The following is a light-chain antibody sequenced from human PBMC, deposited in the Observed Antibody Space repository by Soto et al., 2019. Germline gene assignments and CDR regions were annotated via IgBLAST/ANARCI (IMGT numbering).Light chain of an antibody. V-gene: IGLV1-44*01. CDR1: TSNIESHS. Sequence: QSELTQPPSASGTPGQRIIISCSGSTSNIESHSVNWFQQVPGTAPRLLIITNNQRPSGVPDRFSGSKSGASASLAISGLQSEDEATYYCATWDDSRKGVFGTGTKVTV. J-gene: IGLJ1*01. CDR2: TNN. CDR3: ATWDDSRKGV.